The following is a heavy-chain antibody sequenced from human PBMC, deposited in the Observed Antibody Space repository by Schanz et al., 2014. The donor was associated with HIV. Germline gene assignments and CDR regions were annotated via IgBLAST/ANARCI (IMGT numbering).Heavy chain of an antibody. CDR2: ISSDSSYI. Sequence: VQLVESGGGVVQPGRSLRLSCAASGFSFSNYGMHWVRQAPGKGLEWVSSISSDSSYIFYADSMKGRFTISRDNARNSLYLQIRSLRAEDTAVYYCARGGLGVVAEGNAFDLWGQGTLVTVSS. J-gene: IGHJ3*01. D-gene: IGHD2-15*01. CDR3: ARGGLGVVAEGNAFDL. V-gene: IGHV3-21*01. CDR1: GFSFSNYG.